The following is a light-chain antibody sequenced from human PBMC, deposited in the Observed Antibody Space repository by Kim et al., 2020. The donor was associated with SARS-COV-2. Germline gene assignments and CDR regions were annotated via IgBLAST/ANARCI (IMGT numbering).Light chain of an antibody. Sequence: LSPGETATLSCRASQSVSNFLAWYQQKPGQAPRRLIYDASNRAPGIPARFSGSGSGTDFTLTISSLEPEDFAVYYCQQRTNWPPFTFGQGTKLEI. CDR2: DAS. CDR3: QQRTNWPPFT. CDR1: QSVSNF. J-gene: IGKJ2*01. V-gene: IGKV3-11*01.